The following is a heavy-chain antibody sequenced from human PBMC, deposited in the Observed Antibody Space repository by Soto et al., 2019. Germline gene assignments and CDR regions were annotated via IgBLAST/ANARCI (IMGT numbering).Heavy chain of an antibody. Sequence: PSETLSLTCTLSGGSIIISDYYWGWIRQPPGKGLEWIGSIYYSGHTYFNVSLKSRVTLSIDTSKHQFSLTLSSMTAADTAIYYCAGHRGISAAGTQGWFDPWGRGPLVTVSS. D-gene: IGHD6-13*01. CDR3: AGHRGISAAGTQGWFDP. CDR1: GGSIIISDYY. J-gene: IGHJ5*02. V-gene: IGHV4-39*01. CDR2: IYYSGHT.